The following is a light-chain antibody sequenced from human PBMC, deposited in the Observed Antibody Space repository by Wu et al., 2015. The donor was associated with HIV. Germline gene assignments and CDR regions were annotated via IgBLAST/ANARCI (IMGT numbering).Light chain of an antibody. Sequence: EIVMTQSPATLSVSPGERVTLSCRASQNVGSNLVWYQQKPGQAPRLLIYGAFTRATGVPARFSGSGSGTEFTLTLSSLQSEDFAVYYCQQDNNWPPTFGQGTKVEIK. CDR3: QQDNNWPPT. CDR2: GAF. CDR1: QNVGSN. J-gene: IGKJ1*01. V-gene: IGKV3-15*01.